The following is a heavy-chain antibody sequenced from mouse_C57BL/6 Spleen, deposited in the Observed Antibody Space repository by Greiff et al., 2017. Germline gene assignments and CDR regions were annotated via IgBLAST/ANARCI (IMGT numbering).Heavy chain of an antibody. Sequence: EVHLVESGGGLVKPGGSLKLSCAASGFTFSSYAMSWVRQTPEKRLEWVATISDGGSYTYYPDNVKGRFTISRDNAKNNLYLQMSHLKSEDTAMYYRARDGGTTVAWYFDVWGTGTTVTVSS. J-gene: IGHJ1*03. CDR3: ARDGGTTVAWYFDV. CDR2: ISDGGSYT. CDR1: GFTFSSYA. D-gene: IGHD1-1*01. V-gene: IGHV5-4*01.